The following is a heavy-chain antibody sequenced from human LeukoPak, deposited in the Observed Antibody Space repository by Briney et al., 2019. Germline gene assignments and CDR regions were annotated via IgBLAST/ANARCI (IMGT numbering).Heavy chain of an antibody. V-gene: IGHV6-1*01. CDR1: GDSVSSNSAA. Sequence: SQTLPHTCAISGDSVSSNSAAWNWIRQSPSRGLEWLGRPYYRSKWYNDYAVSVKSRITINPDTSKNQFSLQLSSVTPEDTAVYYCARGGAAAGTRDYFNYMDVWSKGRSATVSS. CDR3: ARGGAAAGTRDYFNYMDV. J-gene: IGHJ6*03. D-gene: IGHD6-13*01. CDR2: PYYRSKWYN.